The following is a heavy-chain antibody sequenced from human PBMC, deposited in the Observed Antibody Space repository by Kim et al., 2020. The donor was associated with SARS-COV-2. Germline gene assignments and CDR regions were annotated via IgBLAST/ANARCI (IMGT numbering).Heavy chain of an antibody. CDR1: GFTFSSYS. V-gene: IGHV3-21*01. CDR2: ISSSSSYI. CDR3: ARDGRIFRSGRTGAGYYGMDV. J-gene: IGHJ6*02. D-gene: IGHD2-15*01. Sequence: GGSLRLSCAASGFTFSSYSMNWVRQAPGKGLEWVSSISSSSSYIYYADSVKGRFTISRDNAKNSLYLQMNSLRAEDTAVYYCARDGRIFRSGRTGAGYYGMDVWGQGTTVTVSS.